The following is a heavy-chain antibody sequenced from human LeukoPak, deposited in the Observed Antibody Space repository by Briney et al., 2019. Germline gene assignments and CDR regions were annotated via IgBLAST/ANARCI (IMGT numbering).Heavy chain of an antibody. CDR2: INHSGST. J-gene: IGHJ4*02. D-gene: IGHD3-3*01. CDR1: GGSFSGYY. V-gene: IGHV4-34*01. CDR3: ARGLVWSGYVFDY. Sequence: SETLSLTCAVYGGSFSGYYWSWIRQPPGKGLEWIGEINHSGSTNYNPSLKSRVTISVDTSKNQFSLKLSSVTAADTAVYYCARGLVWSGYVFDYWGQGTLVTVPS.